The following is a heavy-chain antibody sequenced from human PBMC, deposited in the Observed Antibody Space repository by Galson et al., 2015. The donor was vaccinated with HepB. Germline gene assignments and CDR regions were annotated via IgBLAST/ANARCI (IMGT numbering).Heavy chain of an antibody. CDR2: ISYDGSNK. D-gene: IGHD2-8*02. Sequence: SLRLSCAASGFTFIDYALHWVRQAPGKGLEWVAIISYDGSNKYYADSVKGRFTISRDNSKNTLYLQMNRLRDEDTAVYCCAKAYLYWGEPATIDYWGTGTLVTVSS. CDR1: GFTFIDYA. J-gene: IGHJ4*02. V-gene: IGHV3-30*18. CDR3: AKAYLYWGEPATIDY.